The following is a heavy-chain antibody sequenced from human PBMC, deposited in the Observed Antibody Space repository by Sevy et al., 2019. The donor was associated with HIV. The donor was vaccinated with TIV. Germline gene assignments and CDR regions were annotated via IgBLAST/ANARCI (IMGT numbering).Heavy chain of an antibody. Sequence: GGSLRLSCAASGFTFRTYAIHWVRQAPGKGLQWMAVISYDGENKFYADSVRGRFTISRDNSKNKVYLQMNSQGAEDRAVYYWGRGPVLRFLAPKGGLDVWGQGTTVIVSS. CDR2: ISYDGENK. D-gene: IGHD3-3*01. V-gene: IGHV3-30*04. CDR3: GRGPVLRFLAPKGGLDV. CDR1: GFTFRTYA. J-gene: IGHJ6*02.